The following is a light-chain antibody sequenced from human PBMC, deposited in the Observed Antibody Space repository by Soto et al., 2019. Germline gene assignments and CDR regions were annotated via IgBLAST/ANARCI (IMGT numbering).Light chain of an antibody. V-gene: IGKV3-11*01. CDR3: QQYGSSGT. CDR2: DAS. J-gene: IGKJ1*01. Sequence: EIVLTQSPATLSLSPGERATLSCRASQSISSDLAWYQQKPGQAPRLLIFDASNRAPGIPARFGGSGSGTDFTLTISSLEPEDFAVYYCQQYGSSGTFGQGTKVEIK. CDR1: QSISSD.